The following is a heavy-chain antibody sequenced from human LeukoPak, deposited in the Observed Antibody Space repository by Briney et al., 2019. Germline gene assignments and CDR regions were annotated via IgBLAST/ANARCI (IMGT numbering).Heavy chain of an antibody. CDR2: INPSGGST. J-gene: IGHJ6*04. Sequence: GASVKVSCKASGYTFTSYYMHWVRQAPGQGLEWMGIINPSGGSTSYAQKFQGRVTMTRDTSTSTVYMELSSLRSEDTAVYYCARELPGIGEPEIRGVYYGMDVWGKETTVTVSS. CDR3: ARELPGIGEPEIRGVYYGMDV. V-gene: IGHV1-46*01. D-gene: IGHD3-10*01. CDR1: GYTFTSYY.